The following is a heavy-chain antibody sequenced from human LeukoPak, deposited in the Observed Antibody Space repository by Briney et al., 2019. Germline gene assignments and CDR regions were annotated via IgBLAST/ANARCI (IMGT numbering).Heavy chain of an antibody. CDR3: ARTIVGAAFDY. Sequence: GGSLRLSCAASGFTFSSYWMHWVRQAPGKGLVWVSRIDGDGSSTSYADSVKGRFTVSRDNAKNTLYLQMNSLRAEDTAVYYCARTIVGAAFDYWGQGTLVTVSS. V-gene: IGHV3-74*01. CDR2: IDGDGSST. J-gene: IGHJ4*02. CDR1: GFTFSSYW. D-gene: IGHD1-26*01.